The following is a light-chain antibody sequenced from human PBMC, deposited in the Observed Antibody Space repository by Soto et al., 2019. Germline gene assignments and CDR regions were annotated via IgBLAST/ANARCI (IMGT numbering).Light chain of an antibody. J-gene: IGLJ2*01. CDR1: SSNIGAGYA. CDR3: QSYETRLSAVV. V-gene: IGLV1-40*01. CDR2: GDN. Sequence: QSVLTQPPSVSGAPGQRLTIACTGSSSNIGAGYAVHWHQHLPGRAPKLLVYGDNNRPSGVPDRFSGSESGTSAYLTITGLKDENEAHYYFQSYETRLSAVVFGGGTKLTVL.